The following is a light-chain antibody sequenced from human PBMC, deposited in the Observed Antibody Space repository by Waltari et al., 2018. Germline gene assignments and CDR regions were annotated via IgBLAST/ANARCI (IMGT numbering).Light chain of an antibody. CDR1: SSNIGNYF. J-gene: IGLJ2*01. V-gene: IGLV1-51*01. Sequence: QSVLPQPPSVSAAPGPKVTISCSGSSSNIGNYFVSWYHQLPGATPKLPIYDNYKRPSRMPYRFSASKSGTSATLDITGLQIGDEADYYCATWDNSLTAVVFGGGTKLTVL. CDR3: ATWDNSLTAVV. CDR2: DNY.